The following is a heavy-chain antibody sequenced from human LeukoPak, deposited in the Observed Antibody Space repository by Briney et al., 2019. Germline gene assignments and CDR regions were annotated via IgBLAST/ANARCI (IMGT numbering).Heavy chain of an antibody. CDR3: VGHESIAYGMDV. CDR1: GFTFSSYA. V-gene: IGHV3-23*01. J-gene: IGHJ6*02. Sequence: QTGGSLRLSCAASGFTFSSYAMSWVCQAPGKGLEWVSVISGSGGSTYYADSVKGRFTISRDNSKNTLYLQMNSLRAEDTAIYYCVGHESIAYGMDVWGQGTTVTVSS. CDR2: ISGSGGST. D-gene: IGHD2-21*01.